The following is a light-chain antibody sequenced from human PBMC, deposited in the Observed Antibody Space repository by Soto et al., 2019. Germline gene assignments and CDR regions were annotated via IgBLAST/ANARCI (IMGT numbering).Light chain of an antibody. CDR2: GAS. Sequence: LTQSQTTLSVPPGERAPIPGRASKRVISNLACYQQNPAQAPRLLSYGASTRATGIPARFSGSGSGTEFTLTISSLQSEDFAVYYCQQYNNWPYTFGQGTKLEIK. J-gene: IGKJ2*01. V-gene: IGKV3-15*01. CDR3: QQYNNWPYT. CDR1: KRVISN.